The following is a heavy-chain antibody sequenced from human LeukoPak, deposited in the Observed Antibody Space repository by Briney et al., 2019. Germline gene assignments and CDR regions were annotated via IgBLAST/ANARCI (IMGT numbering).Heavy chain of an antibody. CDR1: GFTFSSYS. Sequence: GGSLRLSCAASGFTFSSYSMNWVRQAPGKGLEWVSSISSSSSYIYYADSAKGRFTISRDNAKNSLYLQMNSLRAEDTAVYYCAREYSSSDLTAFYYYGMDVWGQGTTVTVSS. CDR2: ISSSSSYI. D-gene: IGHD6-6*01. J-gene: IGHJ6*02. V-gene: IGHV3-21*01. CDR3: AREYSSSDLTAFYYYGMDV.